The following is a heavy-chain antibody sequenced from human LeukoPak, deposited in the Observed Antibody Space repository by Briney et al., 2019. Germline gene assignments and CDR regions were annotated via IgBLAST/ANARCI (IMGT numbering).Heavy chain of an antibody. V-gene: IGHV4-39*07. D-gene: IGHD2-15*01. CDR1: GGSISSSSYY. Sequence: ASETLSLTCTVSGGSISSSSYYWGWIRQPPGKGLEWIGSIYYSGSTYYNPSLKSRVTISVDTSKNQFSLKLSSVTAADTAVYYCARIYCSGGSCLDYYYYMDVWGKGTTVTVSS. CDR3: ARIYCSGGSCLDYYYYMDV. J-gene: IGHJ6*03. CDR2: IYYSGST.